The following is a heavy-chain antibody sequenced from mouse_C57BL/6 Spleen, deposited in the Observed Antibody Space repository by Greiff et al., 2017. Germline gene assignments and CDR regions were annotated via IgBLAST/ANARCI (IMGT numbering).Heavy chain of an antibody. CDR3: ARQLRLLAMDY. CDR2: ISSGGSYT. D-gene: IGHD3-2*02. V-gene: IGHV5-6*01. CDR1: GFTFSSYG. Sequence: EVMLVESGGDLVKPGGSLKLSCAASGFTFSSYGMSWVRQTPDKRLEWVATISSGGSYTYYPDSVKGRFTISRDNAKNTLYLQMSSLKSEDTAMXYCARQLRLLAMDYWGQGTSVTVSS. J-gene: IGHJ4*01.